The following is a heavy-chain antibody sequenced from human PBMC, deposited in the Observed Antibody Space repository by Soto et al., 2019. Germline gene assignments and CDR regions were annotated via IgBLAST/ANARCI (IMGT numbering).Heavy chain of an antibody. V-gene: IGHV1-8*02. J-gene: IGHJ6*02. CDR2: MNPNSGNT. CDR1: GYTFTSYG. CDR3: ARDSGRSDVVPAAISARAF. Sequence: ASVKVSCKASGYTFTSYGINWVRQATGQGLEWMGWMNPNSGNTGYAQKFQGRVTMTRNTSISTAYMELSSLRSEDTAVYYCARDSGRSDVVPAAISARAFWGQGTTVPVSS. D-gene: IGHD2-2*01.